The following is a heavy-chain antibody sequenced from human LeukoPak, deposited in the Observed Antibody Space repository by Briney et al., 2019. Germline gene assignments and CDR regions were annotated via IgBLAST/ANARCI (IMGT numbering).Heavy chain of an antibody. CDR3: ARGCGSGYYFGY. CDR2: ISGSGGST. J-gene: IGHJ4*02. Sequence: GGSLRLSCAASGFTFSSYAMSWVRQAPGKGLEWVSAISGSGGSTYYADSVKGRFTISRDNSKNTLYLQMNSLRAEDTAVYYCARGCGSGYYFGYWGQGTLVTVSS. CDR1: GFTFSSYA. D-gene: IGHD3-10*01. V-gene: IGHV3-23*01.